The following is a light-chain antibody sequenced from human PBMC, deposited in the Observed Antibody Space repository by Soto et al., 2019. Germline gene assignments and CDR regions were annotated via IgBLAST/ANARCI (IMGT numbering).Light chain of an antibody. V-gene: IGKV1-5*01. J-gene: IGKJ1*01. Sequence: DIQMTQSPSTLSASVGDRVTITCRASQSISSWLAWYQQKPGKAPKLLIYDASSLESGVPSRFSGSGSGTEFTLTISSLQPEDFATYYCQQYNSFPWTVGQGTKVEIK. CDR1: QSISSW. CDR3: QQYNSFPWT. CDR2: DAS.